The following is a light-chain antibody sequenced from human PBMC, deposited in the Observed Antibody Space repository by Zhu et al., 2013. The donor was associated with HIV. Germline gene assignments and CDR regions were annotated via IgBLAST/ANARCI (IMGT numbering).Light chain of an antibody. CDR2: EDN. J-gene: IGLJ2*01. Sequence: FMLTQPHSVSESPGKTVTISCTRSSGSIASNYVQWYQQRPGSSPTTVIYEDNQRPSGVPDRFSGSIDSSSNSASLTISGLKTEDEADYYCQSYDSSNVVFGGGTKLTVL. CDR1: SGSIASNY. V-gene: IGLV6-57*01. CDR3: QSYDSSNVV.